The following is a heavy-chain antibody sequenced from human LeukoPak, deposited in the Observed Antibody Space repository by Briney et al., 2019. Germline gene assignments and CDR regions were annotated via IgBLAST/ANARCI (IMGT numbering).Heavy chain of an antibody. CDR3: AHRPVYYYGSGSYRAQGGWFDP. CDR2: IYWNDDK. Sequence: SGPTLVNPTQTLTLTCTFSGFSLSTSGVGVGWIRQPPGKALEWLALIYWNDDKRYSPSLKSRLTITKDTSKNQVVLTMTNMDPVDTPTYYCAHRPVYYYGSGSYRAQGGWFDPWGEGTLVTVSS. CDR1: GFSLSTSGVG. V-gene: IGHV2-5*01. J-gene: IGHJ5*02. D-gene: IGHD3-10*01.